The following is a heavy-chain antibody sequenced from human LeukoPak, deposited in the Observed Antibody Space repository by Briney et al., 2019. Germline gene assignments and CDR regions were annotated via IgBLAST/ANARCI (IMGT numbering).Heavy chain of an antibody. CDR3: AKDPGLHYYYYYYMDV. Sequence: PGGSLRLSCAASGFTFSSYAMNWVRQAPGKGLEWVSVISGSAGSTYYADSVKGRFTISRDNSKNTLYLQMNSLRAEDTAVYYCAKDPGLHYYYYYYMDVWGKGTTVTVSS. J-gene: IGHJ6*03. CDR1: GFTFSSYA. CDR2: ISGSAGST. D-gene: IGHD4-11*01. V-gene: IGHV3-23*01.